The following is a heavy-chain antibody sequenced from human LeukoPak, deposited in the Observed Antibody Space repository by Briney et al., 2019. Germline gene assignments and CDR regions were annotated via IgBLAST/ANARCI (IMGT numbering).Heavy chain of an antibody. J-gene: IGHJ3*01. CDR3: AKDVVVHDTAWLYAFGV. Sequence: PGGSLRPSCAASAFTCITYAMTWVRQVPGKGLEWISYISSSLGNAIHYADSVRGRFTISRDDAKNSLYLQKNSLIFENTDAYYCAKDVVVHDTAWLYAFGVWRQAAMVTVSS. D-gene: IGHD1-1*01. V-gene: IGHV3-48*04. CDR2: ISSSLGNAI. CDR1: AFTCITYA.